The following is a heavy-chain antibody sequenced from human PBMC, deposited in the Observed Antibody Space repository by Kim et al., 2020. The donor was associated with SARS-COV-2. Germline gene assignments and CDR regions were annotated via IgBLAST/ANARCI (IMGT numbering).Heavy chain of an antibody. Sequence: ASVKVSCKASGYTFTSYGISWVRQAPGQGLEWMGWISAYNGNTNYAQKLQGRVTMTTDTSTSTAYMELRSLRSDDTAVYYCARERLGVTMVRGVISYPGYWGQGTLVTVSS. V-gene: IGHV1-18*01. D-gene: IGHD3-10*01. CDR2: ISAYNGNT. CDR1: GYTFTSYG. J-gene: IGHJ4*02. CDR3: ARERLGVTMVRGVISYPGY.